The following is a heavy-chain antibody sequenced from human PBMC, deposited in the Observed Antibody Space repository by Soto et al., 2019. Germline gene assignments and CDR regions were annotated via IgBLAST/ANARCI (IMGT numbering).Heavy chain of an antibody. V-gene: IGHV4-59*08. CDR1: GDSLHSYY. CDR3: ARLGGYYQALSA. Sequence: SAALTLTCSVSGDSLHSYYWSWIRQPPGQGLEWVGYIYYARSTTYNPSLKSRVTISLDTSKNQFSLELTSVTAADTAVYSGARLGGYYQALSAWGKGILVTVSS. D-gene: IGHD3-3*01. CDR2: IYYARST. J-gene: IGHJ5*02.